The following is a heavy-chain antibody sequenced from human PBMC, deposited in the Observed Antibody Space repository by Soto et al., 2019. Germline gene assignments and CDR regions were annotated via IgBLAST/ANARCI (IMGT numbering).Heavy chain of an antibody. CDR2: ISPTGIT. J-gene: IGHJ4*02. CDR1: GASISDFW. D-gene: IGHD6-13*01. Sequence: QVQLQESGPGLVKPSETLSLTCTVSGASISDFWWSWIRQPPGKGLEWIGHISPTGITNYNPSLKRRVTMSPDTSKNQFSLNLTSVTAADTAVYYCARIAASVEDYWGQGTLVTVSS. CDR3: ARIAASVEDY. V-gene: IGHV4-4*09.